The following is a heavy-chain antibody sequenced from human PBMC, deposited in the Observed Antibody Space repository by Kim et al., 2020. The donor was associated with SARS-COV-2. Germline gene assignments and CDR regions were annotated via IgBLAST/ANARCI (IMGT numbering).Heavy chain of an antibody. J-gene: IGHJ3*02. V-gene: IGHV3-23*01. D-gene: IGHD1-7*01. Sequence: SVKGRFTISRDNSKNTLYLQMNSLRAEDTAVYYCEGLMTGTWGEDAFDIWGQGTMVTVSS. CDR3: EGLMTGTWGEDAFDI.